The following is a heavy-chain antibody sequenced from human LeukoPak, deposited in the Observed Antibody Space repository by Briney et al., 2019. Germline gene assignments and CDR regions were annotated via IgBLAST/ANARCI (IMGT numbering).Heavy chain of an antibody. CDR2: ISYDGSNK. Sequence: PGGTLRLSCAASGFTFSSYGMSWVRQAPGKGLEWVAVISYDGSNKYYADSVKGRFTISRDNSKNTLYLQMNSLRAEDTAVYYCARDSSSWGLPTYSSYFDYWGQGTLVTVSS. D-gene: IGHD6-13*01. V-gene: IGHV3-30*03. CDR3: ARDSSSWGLPTYSSYFDY. CDR1: GFTFSSYG. J-gene: IGHJ4*02.